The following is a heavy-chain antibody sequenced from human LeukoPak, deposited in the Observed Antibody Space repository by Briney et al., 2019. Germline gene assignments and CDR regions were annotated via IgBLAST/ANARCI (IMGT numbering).Heavy chain of an antibody. D-gene: IGHD6-6*01. Sequence: GGSLRLSCAASGFSFGSYAMTWVRQAPGKGLEWVSSISSSGSYIFYAQSVEGRFIISRDNAKNSHYLQMNSLRVDDTAVYFCARGTYRSSSPSIGMPYYLDYWGQGILVTVSS. CDR1: GFSFGSYA. CDR2: ISSSGSYI. V-gene: IGHV3-21*01. CDR3: ARGTYRSSSPSIGMPYYLDY. J-gene: IGHJ4*02.